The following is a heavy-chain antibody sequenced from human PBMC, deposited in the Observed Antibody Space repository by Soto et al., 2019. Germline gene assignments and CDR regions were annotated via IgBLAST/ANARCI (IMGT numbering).Heavy chain of an antibody. Sequence: QVQLVESGGGVVQPGRSLRLSCAASGFTFSRYGMNWVRQAPGTGLEWVAGIGYDGSSQYYADSVKGRLTIFRDNSKNTLIVQMNSVRGEDMAVYYCARDRVSFSGFGVDFDIWGQGTMVTVSS. J-gene: IGHJ3*02. CDR2: IGYDGSSQ. D-gene: IGHD5-12*01. V-gene: IGHV3-33*01. CDR3: ARDRVSFSGFGVDFDI. CDR1: GFTFSRYG.